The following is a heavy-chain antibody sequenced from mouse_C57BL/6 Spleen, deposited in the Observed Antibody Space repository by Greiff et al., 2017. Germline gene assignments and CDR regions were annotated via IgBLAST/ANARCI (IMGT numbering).Heavy chain of an antibody. V-gene: IGHV1-62-2*01. Sequence: QVQLQQSGAELVKPGASVKLSCKASGYTFNEYTINWVKQRSGQGLEWIGWFYPGSGSIKYNEKLKDKATLTADKSSSTGYMELGSLTSEDSAVYFGARHEGGTTVWYFDVWGTGTTVTVSS. CDR3: ARHEGGTTVWYFDV. CDR1: GYTFNEYT. J-gene: IGHJ1*03. D-gene: IGHD1-1*01. CDR2: FYPGSGSI.